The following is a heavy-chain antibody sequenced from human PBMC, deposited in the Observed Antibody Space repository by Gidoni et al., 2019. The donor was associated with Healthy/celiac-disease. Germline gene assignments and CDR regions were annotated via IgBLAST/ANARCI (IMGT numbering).Heavy chain of an antibody. J-gene: IGHJ4*02. Sequence: EVQLVESGGGLVKPGGSLSLSCAASGFTFSSYSMNWVRQAPGTGLEWVSSISSSSSYIYYADSVKGRFTISRDNAKNSLYLQMNSLRAEDTAVYYCAGIVGATTFDYWGQGTLVTVSS. D-gene: IGHD1-26*01. V-gene: IGHV3-21*01. CDR2: ISSSSSYI. CDR3: AGIVGATTFDY. CDR1: GFTFSSYS.